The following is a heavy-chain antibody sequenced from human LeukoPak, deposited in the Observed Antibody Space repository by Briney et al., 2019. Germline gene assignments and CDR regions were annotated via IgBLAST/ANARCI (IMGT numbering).Heavy chain of an antibody. J-gene: IGHJ4*02. CDR3: ARSSSVTIPGYYFDY. D-gene: IGHD2-21*01. CDR1: DYPFTSYS. CDR2: ISAYNGNT. Sequence: GASVKVSCKASDYPFTSYSITWVRQAPGQGLEWMGWISAYNGNTNYAQKLQGRVTLTTDTSTSTAYMELRSLRSDDTAVYYCARSSSVTIPGYYFDYWGQGTLVTVSS. V-gene: IGHV1-18*01.